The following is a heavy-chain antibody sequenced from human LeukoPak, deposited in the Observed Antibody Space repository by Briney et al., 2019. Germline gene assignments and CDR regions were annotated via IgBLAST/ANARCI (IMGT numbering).Heavy chain of an antibody. V-gene: IGHV3-21*01. Sequence: GGSLRLSCAASGFTFSSYSMNWVRQAPGKGLEWVSSISSSSSYIYYADSVKGRFTISRDNAKNSLYLQMNSLRAEDTAVYYCASPIGPGPPAFDIWGQGTMVTVSS. CDR2: ISSSSSYI. CDR1: GFTFSSYS. CDR3: ASPIGPGPPAFDI. D-gene: IGHD1-14*01. J-gene: IGHJ3*02.